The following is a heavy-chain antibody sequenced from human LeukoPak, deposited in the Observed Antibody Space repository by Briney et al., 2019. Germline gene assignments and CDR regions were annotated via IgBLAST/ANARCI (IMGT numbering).Heavy chain of an antibody. V-gene: IGHV3-74*03. CDR3: ARDGNISSGWYPYNFDY. CDR1: GFTFSSYW. J-gene: IGHJ4*02. CDR2: INSDGSST. Sequence: PGGSLRLSCAASGFTFSSYWMHWVRQGPGKGLVWVSRINSDGSSTMYADSVKGRFTISRDNAKNTLYLQMNSLRAEDTAVYYCARDGNISSGWYPYNFDYWGQGTLVTVSS. D-gene: IGHD6-19*01.